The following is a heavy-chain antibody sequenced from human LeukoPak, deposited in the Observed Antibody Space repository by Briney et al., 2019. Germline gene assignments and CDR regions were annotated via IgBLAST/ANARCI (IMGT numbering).Heavy chain of an antibody. Sequence: ASVKVSCKASGYTFTNYGISWVRQAPGQGLEWMGWISAYNGNTNYAQKLQGRVTMTTDTFRSTAYMELRSLRSDDTAVYYCARGLRGSSSWLIWGQGTLVTVSS. CDR1: GYTFTNYG. CDR2: ISAYNGNT. CDR3: ARGLRGSSSWLI. D-gene: IGHD6-13*01. J-gene: IGHJ4*02. V-gene: IGHV1-18*01.